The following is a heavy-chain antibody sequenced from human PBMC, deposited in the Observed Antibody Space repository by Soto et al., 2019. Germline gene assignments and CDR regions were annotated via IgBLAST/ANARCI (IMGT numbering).Heavy chain of an antibody. J-gene: IGHJ4*02. D-gene: IGHD6-19*01. CDR3: AHIVVAGLGYYFDY. V-gene: IGHV2-5*02. CDR1: GFSLSSTRMA. CDR2: IYWDDDK. Sequence: QVTLKESGPTLVKPTQTLTLTCTFSGFSLSSTRMAVGWIRQPPGKALAWLALIYWDDDKRYIPFLKSRLTITKDTSKNKAVLTTSNMDPVDTARYYCAHIVVAGLGYYFDYWGQGTLVTVSS.